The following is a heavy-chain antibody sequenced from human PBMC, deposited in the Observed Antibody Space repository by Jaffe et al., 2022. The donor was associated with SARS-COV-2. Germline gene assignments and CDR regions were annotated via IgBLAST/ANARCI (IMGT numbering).Heavy chain of an antibody. CDR2: ISAYNGNT. J-gene: IGHJ6*02. Sequence: QVQLVQSGAEVKKPGASVKVSCKASGYTFTSYGISWVRQAPGQGLEWMGWISAYNGNTNYAQKLQGRVTMTTDTSTSTAYMELRSLRSDDTAVYYCARDRLVDIVATMEDYYYGMDVWGQGTTVTVSS. D-gene: IGHD5-12*01. CDR1: GYTFTSYG. CDR3: ARDRLVDIVATMEDYYYGMDV. V-gene: IGHV1-18*01.